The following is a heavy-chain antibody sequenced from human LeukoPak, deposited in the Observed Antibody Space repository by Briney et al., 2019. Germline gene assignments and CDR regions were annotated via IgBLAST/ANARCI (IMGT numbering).Heavy chain of an antibody. J-gene: IGHJ4*02. CDR3: ARDTYRFDDY. V-gene: IGHV3-7*01. CDR1: GFTFSRFW. Sequence: GGSLRLSCAASGFTFSRFWMSWVRQAPGKGLEWVAAIKEDGSDKYYVDSVKGRFTISRDNAENSLYLQMSSLRAEDTAIYYCARDTYRFDDYWGQGTLVTVSS. CDR2: IKEDGSDK.